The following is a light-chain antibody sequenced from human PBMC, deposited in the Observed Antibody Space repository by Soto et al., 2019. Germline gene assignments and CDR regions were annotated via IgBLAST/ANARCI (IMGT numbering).Light chain of an antibody. CDR2: GAI. CDR1: QNVRRN. Sequence: EIVMTQSPANLSVSPEDRVTLSCRASQNVRRNIAWYQQKPGQAPSLLIFGAITRATGIPARFSGSGSGTEFTLTISSLQSQDSVIYYCQHYNVWPPWTFGQGTKV. CDR3: QHYNVWPPWT. V-gene: IGKV3-15*01. J-gene: IGKJ1*01.